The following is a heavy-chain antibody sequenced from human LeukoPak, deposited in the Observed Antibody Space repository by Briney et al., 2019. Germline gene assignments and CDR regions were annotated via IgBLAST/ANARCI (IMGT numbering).Heavy chain of an antibody. CDR3: ARGHVPGSARHWDY. CDR2: IIGDGSSI. V-gene: IGHV3-74*01. D-gene: IGHD3-10*01. CDR1: GFTFSNYW. J-gene: IGHJ4*02. Sequence: GGSLRLSCAASGFTFSNYWMHWVRQDPGRGLVWISRIIGDGSSINYADSVKGRFTISRDNAKKTLYLQMNSLRAEDTGIYYCARGHVPGSARHWDYWGQGTLATVSS.